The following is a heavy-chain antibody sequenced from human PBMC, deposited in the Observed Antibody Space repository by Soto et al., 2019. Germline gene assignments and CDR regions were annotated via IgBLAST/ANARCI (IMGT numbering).Heavy chain of an antibody. CDR1: GYTFTSYA. V-gene: IGHV1-3*01. D-gene: IGHD2-15*01. CDR3: AREDVVVVVTDY. J-gene: IGHJ4*02. CDR2: INAGNGNT. Sequence: ASVKVSCKASGYTFTSYAMHWVRQAPGQRLEWMGWINAGNGNTKYSQKFQGRVTITRDTSASTAYMELSSLRSEDTAVYYCAREDVVVVVTDYWAQGTLVTVSS.